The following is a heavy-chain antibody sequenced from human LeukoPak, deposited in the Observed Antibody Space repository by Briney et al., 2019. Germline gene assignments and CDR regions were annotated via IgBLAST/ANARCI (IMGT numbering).Heavy chain of an antibody. D-gene: IGHD3-22*01. Sequence: SGGSLRLSCAASGFTLSSYAMNWVRQAPGKGLEWVSVITGSGGSTYYADSVKGRFTISRDNSKNTLSLQMKSLRGEDTAVYYCAKDRLYDSSGYGAFDTWGQGTMVTVSS. V-gene: IGHV3-23*01. J-gene: IGHJ3*02. CDR1: GFTLSSYA. CDR3: AKDRLYDSSGYGAFDT. CDR2: ITGSGGST.